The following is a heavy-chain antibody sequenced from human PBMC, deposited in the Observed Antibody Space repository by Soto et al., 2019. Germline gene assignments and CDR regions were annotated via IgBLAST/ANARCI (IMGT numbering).Heavy chain of an antibody. CDR3: TRGTWQGRFDT. Sequence: QVQLVQSGAEVKKPGASFKVSCKASGYTFTGYYIHWVRQAPGQGLEWMGWINPNGGDTNYAQKFQDRVTMTRDTSISTAYMELSRLKSDDKAVYYCTRGTWQGRFDTWGQGNLVTVSS. CDR2: INPNGGDT. J-gene: IGHJ5*02. V-gene: IGHV1-2*02. CDR1: GYTFTGYY.